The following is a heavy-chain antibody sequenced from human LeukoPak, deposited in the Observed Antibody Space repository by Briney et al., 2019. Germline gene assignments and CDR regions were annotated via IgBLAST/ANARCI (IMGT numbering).Heavy chain of an antibody. V-gene: IGHV3-21*01. Sequence: GGSLRLSCAASGFTFSTYNMNWVRQARGKGLEWVSSISSSRSSIYYSDSVKGRFTISRDNAENSLYLQMNNLRADDTAVYYCARAGEFLYYFDYWGQGTLVTVSS. CDR1: GFTFSTYN. D-gene: IGHD2-21*01. J-gene: IGHJ4*02. CDR2: ISSSRSSI. CDR3: ARAGEFLYYFDY.